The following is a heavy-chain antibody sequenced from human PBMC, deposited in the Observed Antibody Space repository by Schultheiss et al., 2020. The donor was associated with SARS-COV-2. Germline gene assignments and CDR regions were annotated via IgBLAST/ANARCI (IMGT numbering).Heavy chain of an antibody. D-gene: IGHD3-22*01. CDR1: GGSFSGYY. CDR2: IYTSGST. Sequence: SETLSLTCAVYGGSFSGYYWSWIRQPAGKGLEWIGRIYTSGSTNYNPSLKSRVTISVDTSKNQFSLKLSSVTAADTAVYYCARDRPTYYYDSSGYAHWGQGTLVTVS. CDR3: ARDRPTYYYDSSGYAH. J-gene: IGHJ4*02. V-gene: IGHV4-4*07.